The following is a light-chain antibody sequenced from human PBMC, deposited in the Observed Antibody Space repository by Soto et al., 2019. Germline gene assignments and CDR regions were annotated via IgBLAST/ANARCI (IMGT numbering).Light chain of an antibody. CDR2: GTS. V-gene: IGKV3-20*01. Sequence: EIVLTQSPGTLSLSPGERATLSCRASQSVSSSYLAWYQQKPGQAPRLLIYGTSSRATAIPDRFSGSGSGTDFTLTISTLEPEDFAVYYCQPYGSSSWTFGQGTKVEIK. CDR1: QSVSSSY. J-gene: IGKJ1*01. CDR3: QPYGSSSWT.